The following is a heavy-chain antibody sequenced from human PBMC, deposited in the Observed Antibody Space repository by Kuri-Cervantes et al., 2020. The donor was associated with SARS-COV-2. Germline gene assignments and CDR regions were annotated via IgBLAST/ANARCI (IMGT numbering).Heavy chain of an antibody. V-gene: IGHV4-59*01. Sequence: SETLSLTCTVSGGSFSSYFWSWIRQPPGKGLEWIGEINHSGSTNYNPSLKSRVTISVDTSKNQFSLKLSSVTAADTAVYYCARGGLELLLFWFDPWGQGTLVTVSS. CDR1: GGSFSSYF. J-gene: IGHJ5*02. CDR2: INHSGST. D-gene: IGHD3-3*01. CDR3: ARGGLELLLFWFDP.